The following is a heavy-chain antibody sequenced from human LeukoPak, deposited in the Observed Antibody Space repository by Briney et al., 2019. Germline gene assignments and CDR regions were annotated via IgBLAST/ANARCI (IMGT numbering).Heavy chain of an antibody. CDR3: ARDAGNGYDRFDY. CDR1: GFIFSSYS. J-gene: IGHJ4*02. CDR2: IRSSSSAI. D-gene: IGHD6-25*01. V-gene: IGHV3-48*01. Sequence: GGSLRLSCAASGFIFSSYSMNWVRQAPGKGLEWVSYIRSSSSAIYYADSVKGRFTISRDDAENSLYLQMNSLRAEDTAVYYCARDAGNGYDRFDYWGQGTQVTVSS.